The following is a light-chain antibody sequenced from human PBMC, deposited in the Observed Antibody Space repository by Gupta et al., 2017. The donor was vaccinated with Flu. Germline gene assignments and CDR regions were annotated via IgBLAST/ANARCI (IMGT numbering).Light chain of an antibody. CDR1: NIATRN. J-gene: IGLJ3*02. CDR2: RNH. Sequence: GGKNIATRNVHWDQQKPGQSPVLIIYRNHNRPSGIPERFSGSKSENTAALTINGAQAGDEADYYCHAWDSFTASVFGGGTKVTVL. CDR3: HAWDSFTASV. V-gene: IGLV3-9*01.